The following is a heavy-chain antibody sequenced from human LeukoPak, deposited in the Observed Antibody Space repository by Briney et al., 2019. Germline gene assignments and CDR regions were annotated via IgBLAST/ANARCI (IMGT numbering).Heavy chain of an antibody. Sequence: SETLSLTCTVSGGSISSSSYYWGWIRQPPEKGLEWIGSIYYSGSTYYNPSLKSRVTISVDTSKNQFSLKLSSVTAADTAVYYCARGRVLLCLDPWGQGTLVTVSS. D-gene: IGHD3-10*02. CDR1: GGSISSSSYY. J-gene: IGHJ5*02. CDR2: IYYSGST. CDR3: ARGRVLLCLDP. V-gene: IGHV4-39*07.